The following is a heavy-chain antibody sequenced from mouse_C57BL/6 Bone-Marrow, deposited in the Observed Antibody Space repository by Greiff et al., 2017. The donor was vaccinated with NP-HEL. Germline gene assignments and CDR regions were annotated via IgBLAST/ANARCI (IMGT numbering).Heavy chain of an antibody. V-gene: IGHV5-4*01. Sequence: VQLKESGGGLVKPGGSLKLSCAASGFTFSSYAMSWVRQTPEKRLEWVATISDGGSYTYYPDNVKGRFTISRDNAKNNLYLQMSHLKSEDTAMYYGITLSWGQGTTLTVSS. J-gene: IGHJ2*01. CDR2: ISDGGSYT. CDR1: GFTFSSYA. CDR3: ITLS. D-gene: IGHD1-3*01.